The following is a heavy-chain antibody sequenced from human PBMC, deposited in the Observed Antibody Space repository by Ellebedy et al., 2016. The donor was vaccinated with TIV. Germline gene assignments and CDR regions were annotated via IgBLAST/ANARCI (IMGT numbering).Heavy chain of an antibody. J-gene: IGHJ4*02. V-gene: IGHV1-8*01. CDR2: MNPNSGNT. Sequence: ASVKVSCKASGYTFTSYDINWVRQATGQGLEWMGWMNPNSGNTGYAQKFQGRVTMTRNASISTAYMELSSLRSEDTAVYYCASPAAVNSYDYVWGSRVDYWGQGTLVTVSS. CDR1: GYTFTSYD. D-gene: IGHD3-16*01. CDR3: ASPAAVNSYDYVWGSRVDY.